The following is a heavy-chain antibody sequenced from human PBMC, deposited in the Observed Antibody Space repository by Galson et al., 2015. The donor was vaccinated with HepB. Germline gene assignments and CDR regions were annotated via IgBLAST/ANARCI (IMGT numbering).Heavy chain of an antibody. Sequence: ETLSLTCAVYGGSFSGYYWSWIRQPPGKGLEWIGEINHSGSTNYNPSLKSRVTISVDTSKNQFSLKLSSVTAADTAVYYCARGPNDYYGSGDFDYWGQGTLVTVSS. D-gene: IGHD3-10*01. CDR2: INHSGST. V-gene: IGHV4-34*01. J-gene: IGHJ4*02. CDR1: GGSFSGYY. CDR3: ARGPNDYYGSGDFDY.